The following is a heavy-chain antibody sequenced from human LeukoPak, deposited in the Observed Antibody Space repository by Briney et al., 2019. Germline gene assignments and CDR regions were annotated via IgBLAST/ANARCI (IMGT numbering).Heavy chain of an antibody. D-gene: IGHD2-21*01. CDR3: AREWGLIAVAGGPGY. V-gene: IGHV3-33*01. Sequence: GGSLRLSCVASGFSFSKYGMHWVRQAPGKGLQWLAIIWYDGHNKYYADSVKGRFTISRDNSKNTLFLEMNDLKAEDTAVYYCAREWGLIAVAGGPGYWGQGTLVTVSS. J-gene: IGHJ4*02. CDR2: IWYDGHNK. CDR1: GFSFSKYG.